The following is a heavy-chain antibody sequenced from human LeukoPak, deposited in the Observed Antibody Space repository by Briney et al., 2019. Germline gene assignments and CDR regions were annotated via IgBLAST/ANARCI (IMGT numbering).Heavy chain of an antibody. CDR3: TRREYGMDV. Sequence: GESLQISCQGSGYSFTTYWIGWVRQMPGKGLEWMGIIYPGDSDTRYSPSSQGQVTISADKSISTAYLQWSSLKASDTAMYYCTRREYGMDVWGQGTMVTVSS. CDR1: GYSFTTYW. V-gene: IGHV5-51*01. CDR2: IYPGDSDT. J-gene: IGHJ6*02.